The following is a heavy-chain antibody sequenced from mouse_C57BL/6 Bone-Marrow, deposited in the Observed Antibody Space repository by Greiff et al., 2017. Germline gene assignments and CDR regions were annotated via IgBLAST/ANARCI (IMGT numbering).Heavy chain of an antibody. CDR3: ARPYDRNDWYFDV. CDR1: GYTFTSYW. J-gene: IGHJ1*03. CDR2: MYPGSGST. Sequence: QVQLQQPGAELVKPAASVTMSCTASGYTFTSYWITWVKQRPGQGLEWIGDMYPGSGSTNYNEKFKSKATLTVDTSSSTAYMQLSSLTSEDSAVYYCARPYDRNDWYFDVGGTGTTVTVSS. V-gene: IGHV1-55*01. D-gene: IGHD2-5*01.